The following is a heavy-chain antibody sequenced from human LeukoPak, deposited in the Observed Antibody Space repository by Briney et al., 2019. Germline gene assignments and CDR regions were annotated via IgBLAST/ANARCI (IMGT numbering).Heavy chain of an antibody. Sequence: GGSLRLSCAASGFTFSSYWMSWVRQAPGKGLEWAANIKQDGSEKYYVDSVKGRFTISRDNAKNSLYLQMNSLRAEDTAVYYCASLLTAMVSGVDYWGQGTLVTVSS. CDR3: ASLLTAMVSGVDY. J-gene: IGHJ4*02. V-gene: IGHV3-7*01. D-gene: IGHD5-18*01. CDR1: GFTFSSYW. CDR2: IKQDGSEK.